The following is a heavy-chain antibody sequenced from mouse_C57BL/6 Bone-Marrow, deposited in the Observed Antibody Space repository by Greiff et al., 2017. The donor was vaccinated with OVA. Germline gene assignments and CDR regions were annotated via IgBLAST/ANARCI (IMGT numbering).Heavy chain of an antibody. CDR1: GYTFTSYW. CDR3: ARRDYGSSSTVY. CDR2: IYPGSGST. V-gene: IGHV1-55*01. J-gene: IGHJ4*01. D-gene: IGHD1-1*01. Sequence: QVQLQQPWAELVKPGASVKMSCKASGYTFTSYWITWVKQRPGQGLEWIGDIYPGSGSTNYNEKFKSKATLTVDTSSSTAYMQLSSLTSEDSAVYYCARRDYGSSSTVYWGQGTSVTVSS.